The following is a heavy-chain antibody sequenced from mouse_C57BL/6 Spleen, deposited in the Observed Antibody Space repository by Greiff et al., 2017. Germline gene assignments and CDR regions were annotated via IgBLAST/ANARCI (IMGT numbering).Heavy chain of an antibody. CDR3: TREDGNYGYFDY. D-gene: IGHD2-1*01. CDR1: GFTFSSYA. V-gene: IGHV5-9-1*02. J-gene: IGHJ2*01. Sequence: EVKLQESGEGLVKPGGSLKLSCAASGFTFSSYAMSWVRQTPEKRLEWVAYISSGGDYIYYADTVKGRFTISRDNARNTLYLQMSSLKSEDTAMYYCTREDGNYGYFDYWGQGTTLTVSS. CDR2: ISSGGDYI.